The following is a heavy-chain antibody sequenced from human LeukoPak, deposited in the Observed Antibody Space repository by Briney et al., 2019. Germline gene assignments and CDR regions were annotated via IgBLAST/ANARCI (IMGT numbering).Heavy chain of an antibody. CDR2: ISRSSSTI. Sequence: GGSLRLSRAASGFTLSIYSMNWVRQAPGKGPEWVSYISRSSSTIYYADSVKGRFTISRDNSRNTLYLQMNSLRAEDTAVYYCAKDQDYDFWSGYCPFDYWGQGTLVTVSS. CDR3: AKDQDYDFWSGYCPFDY. V-gene: IGHV3-48*01. D-gene: IGHD3-3*01. J-gene: IGHJ4*02. CDR1: GFTLSIYS.